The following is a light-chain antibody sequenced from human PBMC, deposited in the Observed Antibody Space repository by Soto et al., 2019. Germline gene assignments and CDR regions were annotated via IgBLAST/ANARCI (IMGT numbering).Light chain of an antibody. CDR1: QSVSSRS. J-gene: IGKJ1*01. Sequence: EIVLTQSPGTLSLSPGERATLSCRASQSVSSRSLAWYQQKPGQAPRLLIYGASIRATGIPDRFSGSGSGTDFTLTICRLVPEDFAVYYCQQYGSSPQTFGQGTKVEIK. CDR2: GAS. V-gene: IGKV3-20*01. CDR3: QQYGSSPQT.